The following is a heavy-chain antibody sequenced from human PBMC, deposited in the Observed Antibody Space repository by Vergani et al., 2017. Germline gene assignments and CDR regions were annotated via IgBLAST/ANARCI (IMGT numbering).Heavy chain of an antibody. J-gene: IGHJ1*01. CDR3: AIRGSYYDSSGYYQEYFQH. V-gene: IGHV1-69*12. CDR1: GGTFSSYA. Sequence: QVQLVQSGAEVKKPGSSVKVSCKASGGTFSSYAISWVRQAPGQGLEWMGEIIPIFGTANYAQKFQGRVTITADESTSTAYMELSSLRSEDTAVYYCAIRGSYYDSSGYYQEYFQHWGQGTLVTVSS. D-gene: IGHD3-22*01. CDR2: IIPIFGTA.